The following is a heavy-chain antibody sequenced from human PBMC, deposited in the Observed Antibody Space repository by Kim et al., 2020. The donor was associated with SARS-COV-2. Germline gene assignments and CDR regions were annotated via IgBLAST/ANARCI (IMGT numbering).Heavy chain of an antibody. CDR1: GFTFSGYG. CDR3: ARDSHGYYGSSGWLVS. J-gene: IGHJ4*03. D-gene: IGHD3-22*01. Sequence: GGSLRLSCAASGFTFSGYGMNWVRQAPGKGLEWVSNINQDGSEKYYADSVKGRFTISRDNAKNSLYLQMNSLRAEDTAVYYCARDSHGYYGSSGWLVSWGQGSPVAAAS. CDR2: INQDGSEK. V-gene: IGHV3-7*03.